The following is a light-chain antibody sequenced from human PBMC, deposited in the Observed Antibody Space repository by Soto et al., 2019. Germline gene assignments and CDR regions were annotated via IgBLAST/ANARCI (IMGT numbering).Light chain of an antibody. Sequence: EILLTQSPGTLSLSPGERATLSCRASQSVSTSYLAWYQHKPGQAPRLLIYAASSRATGIPDRFSGSGSGTDYTLTISRLEPENFAVYYCQHYGSSRTFGQGTMV. CDR1: QSVSTSY. J-gene: IGKJ1*01. CDR2: AAS. V-gene: IGKV3-20*01. CDR3: QHYGSSRT.